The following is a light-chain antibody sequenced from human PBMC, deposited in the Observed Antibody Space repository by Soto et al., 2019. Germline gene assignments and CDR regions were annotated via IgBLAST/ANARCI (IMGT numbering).Light chain of an antibody. CDR3: QSYNSAPLN. CDR1: QGISNY. Sequence: IEMTQSPSSLSASVGDRVTITCRASQGISNYLAWYQQNPGKVPKLLIFGASTLQSGVPSRFSGSRSGTDFTLTISSLQPEDVGSYYCQSYNSAPLNFGGGTKVQVK. J-gene: IGKJ4*01. V-gene: IGKV1-27*01. CDR2: GAS.